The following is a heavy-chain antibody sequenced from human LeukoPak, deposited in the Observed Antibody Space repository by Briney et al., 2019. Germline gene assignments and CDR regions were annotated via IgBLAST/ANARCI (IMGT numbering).Heavy chain of an antibody. CDR3: AKAPIAAAGIYYFDY. J-gene: IGHJ4*02. D-gene: IGHD6-13*01. CDR2: ISYDGSNK. V-gene: IGHV3-30*18. CDR1: GFTFSSYG. Sequence: SGGSLRLSCAASGFTFSSYGIHWVSQAPGKGLEWVAVISYDGSNKYYADSVKGRFTISRDNSKNTLYLQMNSLRAEDTAVSYCAKAPIAAAGIYYFDYRGQGTLVTVSS.